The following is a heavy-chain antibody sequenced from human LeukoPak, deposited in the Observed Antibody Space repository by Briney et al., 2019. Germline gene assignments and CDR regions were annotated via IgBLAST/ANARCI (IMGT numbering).Heavy chain of an antibody. CDR1: GISFRNYA. V-gene: IGHV3-23*01. CDR2: LRGNDET. Sequence: GGSLRLSCAASGISFRNYAMSWVRQAPARGPEWVSSLRGNDETFYADSVKGRFTLSRDDSRNTVYLQLNNLRVEDTAIYYCARASWVSDPDAVWWGQGTQVTVSS. CDR3: ARASWVSDPDAVW. D-gene: IGHD3-10*01. J-gene: IGHJ4*02.